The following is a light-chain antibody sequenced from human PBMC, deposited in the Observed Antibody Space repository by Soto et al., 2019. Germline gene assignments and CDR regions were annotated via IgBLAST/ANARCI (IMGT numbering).Light chain of an antibody. Sequence: EIQIAECPYCLAACGGDRFTVTRGTSQRFXNYLNWYHEKPGKAPKLLWYGASSLERGGPSRFSGSGSVTDFTRTISSLQHEDSATYFGQQSYSNPQTFGQGTKVDIK. J-gene: IGKJ1*01. CDR1: QRFXNY. CDR2: GAS. V-gene: IGKV1-39*01. CDR3: QQSYSNPQT.